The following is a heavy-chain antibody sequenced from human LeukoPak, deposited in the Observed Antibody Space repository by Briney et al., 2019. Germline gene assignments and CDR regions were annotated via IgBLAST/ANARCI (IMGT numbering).Heavy chain of an antibody. CDR3: ARRDYAAWFDP. V-gene: IGHV4-39*01. CDR2: VYYSGST. D-gene: IGHD4/OR15-4a*01. J-gene: IGHJ5*02. CDR1: GDSITSGAFY. Sequence: SETLSLTCNVSGDSITSGAFYWAWIRQSPGKGLEWIGNVYYSGSTQYNPSLRGRVSISVDKTKNQFSLNLNSVSVTDTAIYYXARRDYAAWFDPWGQGTLVTVSS.